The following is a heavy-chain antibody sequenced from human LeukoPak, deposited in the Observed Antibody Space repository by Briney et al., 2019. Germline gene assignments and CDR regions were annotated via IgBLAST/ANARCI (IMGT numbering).Heavy chain of an antibody. J-gene: IGHJ4*02. CDR2: IYSGGGT. V-gene: IGHV3-66*01. CDR3: ARGYCSGGSCYPGPFDY. CDR1: GFTVSSNY. Sequence: GGSLRLPCAASGFTVSSNYMNWVRQAPGKGLEWVSVIYSGGGTYYADSVKGRFTISRDNSKNTLYLQMNSLRAEDTAVYYCARGYCSGGSCYPGPFDYWGQGTQVTVSS. D-gene: IGHD2-15*01.